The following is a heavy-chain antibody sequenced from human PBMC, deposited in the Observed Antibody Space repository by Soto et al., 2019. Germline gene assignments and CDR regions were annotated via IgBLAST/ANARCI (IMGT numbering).Heavy chain of an antibody. CDR3: AKWSRRMDV. V-gene: IGHV3-23*01. Sequence: LXLSCAASAFTFTSYAMTWVRQAPVKGLEWVSAISAIGDFTYYADSVKGRFTISRDNSKNTLYLQMNSLRAEDTAVYYCAKWSRRMDVWGQGTTVTVSS. CDR1: AFTFTSYA. J-gene: IGHJ6*02. CDR2: ISAIGDFT.